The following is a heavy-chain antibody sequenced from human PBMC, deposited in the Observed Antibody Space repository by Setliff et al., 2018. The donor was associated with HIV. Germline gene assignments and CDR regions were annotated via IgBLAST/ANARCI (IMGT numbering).Heavy chain of an antibody. D-gene: IGHD3-10*01. CDR3: ARYYYGSQTMLEY. CDR1: GGPFSGYY. CDR2: IHHSGST. Sequence: SETLSLTCAVYGGPFSGYYWSWIRQPPGKGLGWIGEIHHSGSTNYNPSLKSRVTISVDTSKYQFSLQLSSVTAADTAVYCCARYYYGSQTMLEYWGQGTLVTVSS. J-gene: IGHJ4*02. V-gene: IGHV4-34*01.